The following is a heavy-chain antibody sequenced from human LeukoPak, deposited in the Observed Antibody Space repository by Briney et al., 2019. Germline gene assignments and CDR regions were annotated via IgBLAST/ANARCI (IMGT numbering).Heavy chain of an antibody. V-gene: IGHV4-39*07. Sequence: SETLSLTCTVSGGSISSSSYYWGWIRQPPGKGLEWIGSIYYSGSTYYNPSLKSRVTISVDTSKNQFSLKLSSVTAADTAVYYCARDGARRKNYYYYMDVWGKGTTVTVSS. J-gene: IGHJ6*03. D-gene: IGHD1-14*01. CDR1: GGSISSSSYY. CDR3: ARDGARRKNYYYYMDV. CDR2: IYYSGST.